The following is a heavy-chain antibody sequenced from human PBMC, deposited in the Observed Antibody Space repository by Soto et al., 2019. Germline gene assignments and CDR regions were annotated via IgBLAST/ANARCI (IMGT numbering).Heavy chain of an antibody. J-gene: IGHJ4*02. CDR1: GYTFTSYD. Sequence: QVQLVQSGAEVKKPGASVKVSCKASGYTFTSYDINWVRQATGQGLEWMGWMNPNNNNTGYAQKFQGRVTMTRNTSISTAYMQLTRLDSADTAVYYFARGPHPSFNDYWGQGTLVTVSS. CDR3: ARGPHPSFNDY. V-gene: IGHV1-8*01. D-gene: IGHD6-6*01. CDR2: MNPNNNNT.